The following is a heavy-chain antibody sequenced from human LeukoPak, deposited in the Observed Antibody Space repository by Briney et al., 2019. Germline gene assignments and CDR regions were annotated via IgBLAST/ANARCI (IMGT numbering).Heavy chain of an antibody. V-gene: IGHV3-66*01. CDR1: GFTVSSNY. J-gene: IGHJ3*02. CDR3: ARDNYDILTGYLNDAFDI. Sequence: GGSLRLSCAASGFTVSSNYMSWVRQAPGKGLEWVSFTYSGGSTYFADSVKGRFTISRDNSKNTLYLQMNSLRAEDTAVYYCARDNYDILTGYLNDAFDIRGQGTMVTVSS. D-gene: IGHD3-9*01. CDR2: TYSGGST.